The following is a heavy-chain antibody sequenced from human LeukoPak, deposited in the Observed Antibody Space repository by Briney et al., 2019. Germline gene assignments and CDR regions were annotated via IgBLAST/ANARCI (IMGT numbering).Heavy chain of an antibody. CDR1: GYTFTSYY. J-gene: IGHJ4*02. CDR3: ARAYCSGGNCYSGADY. D-gene: IGHD2-15*01. CDR2: INPSGGST. V-gene: IGHV1-46*01. Sequence: ASVKVSCKASGYTFTSYYMYWVRQAPGQGLEWMGIINPSGGSTSYAQKFQGRVTMTSDTSTSAVYMELSRLRCEDTAVYYCARAYCSGGNCYSGADYWGQGTLVTVSS.